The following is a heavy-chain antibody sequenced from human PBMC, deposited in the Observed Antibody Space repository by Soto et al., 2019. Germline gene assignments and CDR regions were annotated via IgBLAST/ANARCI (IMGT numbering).Heavy chain of an antibody. Sequence: GVSLRLSCAASGFTFSSYWMHWVRQAPGKGLVWVSRINSDGSSTSYADSVKGRFTISRDNAKNTLYLQMNSLRAEDTAVYYGAREDRIAVAGTVGYWFDPWGQGTLVTVSS. CDR1: GFTFSSYW. CDR2: INSDGSST. CDR3: AREDRIAVAGTVGYWFDP. V-gene: IGHV3-74*01. J-gene: IGHJ5*02. D-gene: IGHD6-19*01.